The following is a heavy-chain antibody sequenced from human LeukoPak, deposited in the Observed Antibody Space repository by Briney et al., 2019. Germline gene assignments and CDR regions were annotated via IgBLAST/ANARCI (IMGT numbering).Heavy chain of an antibody. J-gene: IGHJ3*02. D-gene: IGHD1-26*01. V-gene: IGHV1-46*01. CDR3: ASNYSDTYFGSFDI. CDR2: INPNDGST. CDR1: GYTFMNYF. Sequence: ASVKVSCKPSGYTFMNYFIHWVRQAPGQGLEWMGVINPNDGSTNYAQKFQGRVTMTRDTSTSTLYMGLSSLRSDDTAVYYCASNYSDTYFGSFDIWGQGTMVTVSS.